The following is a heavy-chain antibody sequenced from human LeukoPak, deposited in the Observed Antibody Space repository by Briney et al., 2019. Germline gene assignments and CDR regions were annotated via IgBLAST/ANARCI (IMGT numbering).Heavy chain of an antibody. D-gene: IGHD4-11*01. J-gene: IGHJ4*02. CDR3: TRTWDYSPRGRFDY. CDR1: GYTLTELS. V-gene: IGHV1-24*01. CDR2: FDPEDGET. Sequence: GASVKVSCKVSGYTLTELSMHWVRQAPGKGLEWMGGFDPEDGETIYAQKFQGRVTMTEDTSTDTAYMELSSLRSDDTAVYYCTRTWDYSPRGRFDYWGQGTRVTVSS.